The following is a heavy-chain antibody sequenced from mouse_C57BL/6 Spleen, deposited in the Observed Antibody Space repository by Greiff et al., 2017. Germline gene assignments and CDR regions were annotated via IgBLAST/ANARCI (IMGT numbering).Heavy chain of an antibody. CDR1: GYTFTDYE. V-gene: IGHV1-15*01. CDR3: TKEWLLPAGDAMDD. D-gene: IGHD2-3*01. CDR2: IDPETGGT. J-gene: IGHJ4*01. Sequence: QVQLQQSGAELVRPGASVTLSCKASGYTFTDYEMHWVKQTPVHGLEWIGAIDPETGGTAYNQKFKGKAILTADKSSSTAYMELRSLTSEDSAVYYGTKEWLLPAGDAMDDWGKGTSVTVSS.